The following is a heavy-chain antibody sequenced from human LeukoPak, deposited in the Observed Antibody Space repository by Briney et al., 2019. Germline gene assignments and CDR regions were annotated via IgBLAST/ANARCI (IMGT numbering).Heavy chain of an antibody. CDR2: FDPEDGET. V-gene: IGHV1-24*01. Sequence: ASVKVSCKVSGYTLTELSIHWVRQAPGKGLEWMGGFDPEDGETIYAQKFQGRVTMTEDTSTDTAYMELSSLRSDDTAVYYCARDVGEYCSSTNCYASHYWGQGTLVTVSS. CDR3: ARDVGEYCSSTNCYASHY. CDR1: GYTLTELS. J-gene: IGHJ4*02. D-gene: IGHD2-2*01.